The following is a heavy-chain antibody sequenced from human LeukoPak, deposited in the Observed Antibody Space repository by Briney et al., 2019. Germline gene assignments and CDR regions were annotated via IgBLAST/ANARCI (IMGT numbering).Heavy chain of an antibody. D-gene: IGHD2-15*01. V-gene: IGHV4-61*01. Sequence: PSETLSLTCTVSGYSISSGYYWGWIRQPPGKGLEWIGYIYYSGSTNYNPSLKSRVTISVDTSKNQFSLKLSSVTAEDTAVYYCASRFDCSGGSCVDYWGQGTLVTVSS. CDR2: IYYSGST. J-gene: IGHJ4*02. CDR3: ASRFDCSGGSCVDY. CDR1: GYSISSGYY.